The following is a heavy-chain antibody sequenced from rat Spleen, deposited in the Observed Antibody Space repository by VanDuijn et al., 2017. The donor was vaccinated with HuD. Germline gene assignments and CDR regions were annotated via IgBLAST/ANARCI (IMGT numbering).Heavy chain of an antibody. V-gene: IGHV5S23*01. CDR2: IITGGGNT. CDR1: GFTFSNYG. CDR3: AKNIYSSSYIYYFDY. J-gene: IGHJ2*01. D-gene: IGHD1-2*01. Sequence: EVQLVESGGGLVQPGRSLKLSCAASGFTFSNYGMAWVRQTPTKGLEWVASIITGGGNTYYRDSVKGRFTISRDNAKSTLYLQMDSLRSEDTATYYCAKNIYSSSYIYYFDYWGQGVMVTVSS.